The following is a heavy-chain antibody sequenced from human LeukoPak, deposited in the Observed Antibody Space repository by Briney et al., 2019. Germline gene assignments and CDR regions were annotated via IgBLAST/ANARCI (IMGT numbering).Heavy chain of an antibody. D-gene: IGHD3-22*01. J-gene: IGHJ4*02. CDR1: GFTFSNYA. CDR2: ISSSGSTI. Sequence: PGGSLRLSCAASGFTFSNYAMSWVRQAPGKGLEWVSYISSSGSTIYYADSVKGRFTISRDNAKNSLYLQMNSLRAEGTAVYYCARALDPIYYDSSGPGVGYWGQGTLVTVSS. CDR3: ARALDPIYYDSSGPGVGY. V-gene: IGHV3-48*03.